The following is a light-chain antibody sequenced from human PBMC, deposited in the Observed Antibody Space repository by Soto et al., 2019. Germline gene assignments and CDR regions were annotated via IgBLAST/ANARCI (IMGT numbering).Light chain of an antibody. J-gene: IGLJ1*01. CDR2: EVS. CDR3: ASYAGGTPYV. CDR1: SSDIGGYKY. V-gene: IGLV2-8*01. Sequence: QSALTQPPSASGSRGQSVTISCIGTSSDIGGYKYVSWFQQHPGKAPKLMIYEVSKRPSGVPDRFSGSKSGNTASLTVSGLQAEDEADYYCASYAGGTPYVFGTGTKLTVL.